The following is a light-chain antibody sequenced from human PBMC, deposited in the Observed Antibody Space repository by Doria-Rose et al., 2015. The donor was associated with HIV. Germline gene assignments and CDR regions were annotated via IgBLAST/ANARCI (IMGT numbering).Light chain of an antibody. CDR3: QQYYDTPS. V-gene: IGKV4-1*01. Sequence: TQSPESLGMSLGERATLNCKSNQSLLYTSKNYLAWYQQKPGQPPNLLIYGASTRQSGVPARFSGGGSGTDFTLTISSLEAEDVAVYYCQQYYDTPSFGPGTTVDIK. CDR1: QSLLYTSKNY. J-gene: IGKJ3*01. CDR2: GAS.